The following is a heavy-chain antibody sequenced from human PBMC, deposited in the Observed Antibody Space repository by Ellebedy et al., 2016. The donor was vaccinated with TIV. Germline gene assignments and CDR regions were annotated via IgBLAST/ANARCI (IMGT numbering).Heavy chain of an antibody. CDR3: ARHGRTYYYGSGMDYYYGMDV. V-gene: IGHV5-51*01. CDR2: IYPGDSDT. Sequence: GGSLRLXXKGSGYSFTSYWIGWVRQMPGKGLEWMGIIYPGDSDTRYSPSFQGQVTISADKSISTAYLQWSSLKASDTAMYYCARHGRTYYYGSGMDYYYGMDVWGQGTTVTVSS. CDR1: GYSFTSYW. D-gene: IGHD3-10*01. J-gene: IGHJ6*02.